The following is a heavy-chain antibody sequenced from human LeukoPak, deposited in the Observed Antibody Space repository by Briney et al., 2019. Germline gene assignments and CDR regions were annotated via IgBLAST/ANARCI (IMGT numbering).Heavy chain of an antibody. CDR1: GFTFSSYG. CDR2: IRYDGSNK. CDR3: AKEFWGYDAFDI. V-gene: IGHV3-30*02. D-gene: IGHD7-27*01. J-gene: IGHJ3*02. Sequence: QAGGSLRLSCAASGFTFSSYGMHWVRQAPGKGLEWVAFIRYDGSNKYYADSVKGRFTISRDNSKNTLYLQMNSLRAEDTAVYYCAKEFWGYDAFDIWGQGTMVTVSS.